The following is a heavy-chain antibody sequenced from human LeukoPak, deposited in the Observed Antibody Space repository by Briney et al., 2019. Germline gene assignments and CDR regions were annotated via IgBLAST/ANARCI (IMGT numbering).Heavy chain of an antibody. D-gene: IGHD3-3*01. V-gene: IGHV3-23*01. CDR1: GFTFSTYW. Sequence: GGSLRLSCAASGFTFSTYWMHWVRQAPGKGLEWVSAISGSGGSTYYADSVKGRFTISRDNSKNTLYLQMNSLRAEDTAVYYCAKGGVVMDYYYYYGMDVWGQGTTVTVSS. J-gene: IGHJ6*02. CDR3: AKGGVVMDYYYYYGMDV. CDR2: ISGSGGST.